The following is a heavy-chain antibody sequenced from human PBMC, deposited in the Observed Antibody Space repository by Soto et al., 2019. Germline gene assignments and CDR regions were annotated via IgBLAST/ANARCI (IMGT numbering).Heavy chain of an antibody. D-gene: IGHD3-16*01. V-gene: IGHV3-23*01. CDR2: ISGSGGST. J-gene: IGHJ4*02. Sequence: GGSLRLSCAASGFTFSSYAMSWVRQAPGKGLEWVSAISGSGGSTYYADSVKGRFTISRDNSKNTLYLQMKSLRAEDTAVYYCAKKDPYDYIWGSTIDYWGQGTLVTVSS. CDR1: GFTFSSYA. CDR3: AKKDPYDYIWGSTIDY.